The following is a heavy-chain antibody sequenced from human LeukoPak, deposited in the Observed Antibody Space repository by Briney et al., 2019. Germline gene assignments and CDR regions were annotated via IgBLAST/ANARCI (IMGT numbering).Heavy chain of an antibody. D-gene: IGHD3-22*01. CDR2: IYHSGST. V-gene: IGHV4-38-2*02. J-gene: IGHJ3*02. CDR3: ARGPYSYDSSGAFDI. Sequence: SETLSLTCTVSGYSISSGFYWGWIRQPPGKGPEWIGSIYHSGSTNYNPSLKSRVTISVDTSKNQFSLKLSSVTAADTAVYFCARGPYSYDSSGAFDIWGQGTMVTVSS. CDR1: GYSISSGFY.